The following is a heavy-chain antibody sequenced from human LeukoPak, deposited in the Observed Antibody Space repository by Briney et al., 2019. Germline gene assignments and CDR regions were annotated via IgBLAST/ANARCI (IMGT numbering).Heavy chain of an antibody. CDR3: TTEYALELVPDY. J-gene: IGHJ4*02. CDR2: IKSKTDGGTT. Sequence: PGGSLRLSCAASGFTFSNAWMSWVRQAPGKGLEWVGRIKSKTDGGTTDYAAPVKGRFTISRDDSKNTLYLQMNSLKTEDTAVYYCTTEYALELVPDYWDQGTLVTVSS. V-gene: IGHV3-15*01. CDR1: GFTFSNAW. D-gene: IGHD1-7*01.